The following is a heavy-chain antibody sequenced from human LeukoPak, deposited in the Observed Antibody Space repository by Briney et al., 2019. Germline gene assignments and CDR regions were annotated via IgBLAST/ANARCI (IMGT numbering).Heavy chain of an antibody. CDR3: ARDPARPEDYYYYYMDV. Sequence: SETLSLTCTVSGGSISSYYWSWIRQPAGKGLEWIGRIYTSGSTNYNPSLKSRVTISVDTSKNQFSLKLSSVTAADTAVYYCARDPARPEDYYYYYMDVWGKGTTVTVSS. CDR2: IYTSGST. J-gene: IGHJ6*03. V-gene: IGHV4-4*07. CDR1: GGSISSYY. D-gene: IGHD6-6*01.